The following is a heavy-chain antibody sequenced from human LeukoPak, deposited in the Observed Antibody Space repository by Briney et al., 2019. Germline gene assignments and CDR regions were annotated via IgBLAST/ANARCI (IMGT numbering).Heavy chain of an antibody. J-gene: IGHJ4*02. Sequence: GGSLRLSCAASGFPFSSYGMHWVRQAPGKGLEWVAFIRYDGSNKYYADSVKGRFTISRDNSKNTLYPQMNSLRAEDTAVYYCASLYSGSYLSSYWGQGTLVTVSS. D-gene: IGHD1-26*01. CDR1: GFPFSSYG. CDR3: ASLYSGSYLSSY. CDR2: IRYDGSNK. V-gene: IGHV3-30*02.